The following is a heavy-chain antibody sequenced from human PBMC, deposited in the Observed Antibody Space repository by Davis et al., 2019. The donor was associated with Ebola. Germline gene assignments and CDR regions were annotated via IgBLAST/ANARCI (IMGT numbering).Heavy chain of an antibody. CDR1: GSTFSSYW. CDR2: IKEDGSEK. Sequence: GESLKISCEASGSTFSSYWMTWVRQAPGKGLEWVANIKEDGSEKSYVDSVKGRFTISRDNAKNSLYLQMNTLRAEDTAVYYCARGTGAAPGIDFWGQGTLVTVSS. J-gene: IGHJ4*02. V-gene: IGHV3-7*03. CDR3: ARGTGAAPGIDF. D-gene: IGHD6-13*01.